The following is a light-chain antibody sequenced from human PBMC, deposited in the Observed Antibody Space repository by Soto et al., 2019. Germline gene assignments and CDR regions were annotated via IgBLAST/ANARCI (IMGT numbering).Light chain of an antibody. J-gene: IGKJ2*01. CDR2: AAS. Sequence: DFQMAQSPSSLSASVGDRVTITCRASQSISSYLNWYQQKPGKAPNLLIYAASSLQSGVPSRFSGSGSGTDFTLTISSLQPEDFATYYCQHTYSAPYTFGQGTKVDTK. CDR3: QHTYSAPYT. V-gene: IGKV1-39*01. CDR1: QSISSY.